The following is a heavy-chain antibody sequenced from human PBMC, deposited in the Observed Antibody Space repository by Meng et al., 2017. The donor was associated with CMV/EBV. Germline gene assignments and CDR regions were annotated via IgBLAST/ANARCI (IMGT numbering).Heavy chain of an antibody. CDR3: ARGVYRFDP. J-gene: IGHJ5*02. CDR1: GGSIRIGCFY. CDR2: IYYCGST. Sequence: SLTFTFSGGSIRIGCFYWSSIRQHPGKGLECIGYIYYCGSTYYNPSLKSRVTISVDTSKNQFSLKLSSVTAADTAVYYCARGVYRFDPWGQGTLVTVSS. D-gene: IGHD3-10*01. V-gene: IGHV4-31*03.